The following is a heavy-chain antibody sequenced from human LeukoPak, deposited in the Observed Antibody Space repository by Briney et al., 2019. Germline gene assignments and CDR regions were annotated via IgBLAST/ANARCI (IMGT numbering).Heavy chain of an antibody. V-gene: IGHV4-4*02. CDR2: IYHDGTT. CDR3: ARSGQGYFDY. J-gene: IGHJ4*02. Sequence: SGTLSLTCTVSGGSIISSNWWSWVRQPPGKGLESIGEIYHDGTTNYNPSLKSRVTISVDKSKNQFSLKLNSVTAADTAFYYCARSGQGYFDYWGQGTLVTVSS. CDR1: GGSIISSNW.